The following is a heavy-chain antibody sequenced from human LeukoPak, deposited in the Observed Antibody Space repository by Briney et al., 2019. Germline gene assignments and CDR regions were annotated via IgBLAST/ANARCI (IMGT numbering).Heavy chain of an antibody. J-gene: IGHJ4*02. D-gene: IGHD2-15*01. Sequence: GGSLRLSCAASGFTLSSYTMNWVRQAPGKGLEWVSYISRGSSTIYYADSVKGRFTISRDNAENSLYLQMNSLRDEDTAVYYCARDLGGPNDYWGQGTLVTVSS. CDR1: GFTLSSYT. CDR3: ARDLGGPNDY. CDR2: ISRGSSTI. V-gene: IGHV3-48*02.